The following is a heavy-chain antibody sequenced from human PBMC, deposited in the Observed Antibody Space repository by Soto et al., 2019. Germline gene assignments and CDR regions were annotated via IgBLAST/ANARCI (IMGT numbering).Heavy chain of an antibody. J-gene: IGHJ4*02. D-gene: IGHD2-15*01. CDR2: IIPIFGTA. V-gene: IGHV1-69*06. CDR1: GGTFSSYA. Sequence: SVKVSCKASGGTFSSYAISWVRQAPGQGLEWMGGIIPIFGTANYAQKFQGRVTITADKSTSTAYMELSSLRSEDTAVYYCARPTAGCSGGSCYAAYWGQGTLVTVSS. CDR3: ARPTAGCSGGSCYAAY.